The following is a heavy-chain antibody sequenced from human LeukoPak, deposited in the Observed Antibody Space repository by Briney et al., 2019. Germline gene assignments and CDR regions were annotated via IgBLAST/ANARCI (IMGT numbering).Heavy chain of an antibody. CDR3: ARDPYYDILTGYYIGYFDY. Sequence: AGGSLRLSCAASGFTFSSYAMSWVRQAPGKGLEWVSAISGSGGSTYYADSVKGRFTISRDNSKNTLYLQMNSLRAEDTAVYYCARDPYYDILTGYYIGYFDYWGQGTLVTVSS. J-gene: IGHJ4*02. V-gene: IGHV3-23*01. CDR1: GFTFSSYA. D-gene: IGHD3-9*01. CDR2: ISGSGGST.